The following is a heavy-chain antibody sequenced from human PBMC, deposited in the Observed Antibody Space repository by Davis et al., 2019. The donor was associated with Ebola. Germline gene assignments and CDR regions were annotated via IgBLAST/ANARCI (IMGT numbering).Heavy chain of an antibody. V-gene: IGHV3-30*19. Sequence: PGGSLRLSCEASGFTFISYGIHWVRQAPGKGLVWVAFASHDGTRKDYAASMRGRFTISRDNSKNTLYLQMNSLTAEDTAVYYCAKEVGATTLVLGYWGQGTLVTVSS. CDR1: GFTFISYG. D-gene: IGHD1-26*01. CDR3: AKEVGATTLVLGY. J-gene: IGHJ4*02. CDR2: ASHDGTRK.